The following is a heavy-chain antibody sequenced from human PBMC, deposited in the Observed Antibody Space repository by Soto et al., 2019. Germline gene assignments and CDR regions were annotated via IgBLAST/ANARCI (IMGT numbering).Heavy chain of an antibody. CDR1: GFTFSSYA. Sequence: EVQLLESGGGLVQPGGSLRLSCAASGFTFSSYAMSWVRQAPGKGLEWVSAISGSGGSTYYADSVKGRFTISRDNSKNTLYLQMNSLRAEDTAVYYCAKGYYDILTGYYPPYYFDYWGQGTLVTVSS. J-gene: IGHJ4*02. D-gene: IGHD3-9*01. CDR3: AKGYYDILTGYYPPYYFDY. V-gene: IGHV3-23*01. CDR2: ISGSGGST.